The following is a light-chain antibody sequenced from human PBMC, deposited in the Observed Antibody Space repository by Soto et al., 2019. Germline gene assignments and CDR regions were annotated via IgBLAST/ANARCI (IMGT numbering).Light chain of an antibody. J-gene: IGKJ5*01. V-gene: IGKV3-15*01. CDR1: QSVSSN. Sequence: EIVITHSPPTLFASXVERATLTXXXSQSVSSNLAWYQQKPGQAPRLLIYGASTRATGIPARFSGSGSGTEFTLTISSLQSEDFAIYYCQQYNNWPPITFGQGTRLEIK. CDR3: QQYNNWPPIT. CDR2: GAS.